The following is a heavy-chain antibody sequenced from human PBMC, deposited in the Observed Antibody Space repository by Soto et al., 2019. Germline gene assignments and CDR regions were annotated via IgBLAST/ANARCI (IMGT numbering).Heavy chain of an antibody. CDR2: IYYSGST. D-gene: IGHD3-22*01. J-gene: IGHJ4*02. Sequence: SETLSLTCTVSGGSISSGDYYWSWIRQPPGKGLEWIGYIYYSGSTYYNPSLKSRVTISVDTSKNQFSLKLSSVAAADTAVYYCASGRYYDSSGYYAYRGQGTSVIVSA. CDR3: ASGRYYDSSGYYAY. V-gene: IGHV4-30-4*01. CDR1: GGSISSGDYY.